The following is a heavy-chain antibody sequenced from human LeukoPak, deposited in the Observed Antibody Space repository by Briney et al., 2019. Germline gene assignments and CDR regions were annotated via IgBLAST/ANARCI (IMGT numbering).Heavy chain of an antibody. CDR2: IIPIFGTA. CDR3: ARWDIVVVPAAIGYFDY. J-gene: IGHJ4*02. V-gene: IGHV1-69*13. Sequence: SVKVSCKASGGTFSSYAISWGRQAPGQGLEWMGGIIPIFGTANYAQKFQGRVTITPDESTSTAYIGLSSLRSEDTAVYYCARWDIVVVPAAIGYFDYWGQGTLVTVSS. D-gene: IGHD2-2*02. CDR1: GGTFSSYA.